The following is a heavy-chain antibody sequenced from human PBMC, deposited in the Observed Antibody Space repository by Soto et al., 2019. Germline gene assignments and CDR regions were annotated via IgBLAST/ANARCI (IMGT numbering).Heavy chain of an antibody. J-gene: IGHJ6*02. V-gene: IGHV1-69*13. CDR2: IIPIFGTA. Sequence: SVKVSCKASGGTFSSYAISWVRQAPGQGLEWMGGIIPIFGTANYAQKFQGRVTITADESTSTAYMELSSLRSEDTAVYYCALGYCTNGVCSNYYYGMDVWGQGTTVTVSS. CDR1: GGTFSSYA. CDR3: ALGYCTNGVCSNYYYGMDV. D-gene: IGHD2-8*01.